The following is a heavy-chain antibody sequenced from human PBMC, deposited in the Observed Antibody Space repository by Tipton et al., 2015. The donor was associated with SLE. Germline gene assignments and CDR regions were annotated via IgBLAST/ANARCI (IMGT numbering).Heavy chain of an antibody. D-gene: IGHD3-10*01. CDR1: EFTLNIYW. Sequence: SLRLSCVASEFTLNIYWMSWVRQAPGKGLEWVASIKEDGSETYYVDSVKGRFTISRDNAENSLYMQMNNLRAEGTAVYFCARHRFGFRAFDYWGQGSLVTVSS. V-gene: IGHV3-7*01. J-gene: IGHJ4*02. CDR2: IKEDGSET. CDR3: ARHRFGFRAFDY.